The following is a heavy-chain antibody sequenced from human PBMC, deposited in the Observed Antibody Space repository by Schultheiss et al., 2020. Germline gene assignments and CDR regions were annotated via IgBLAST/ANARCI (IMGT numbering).Heavy chain of an antibody. CDR2: IRYDGSNK. J-gene: IGHJ4*02. D-gene: IGHD3-22*01. Sequence: GGSLRLSCAASGFTFSSFAMHWVRQAPGNGLEWVAIIRYDGSNKYYIDSVKGRFIISRDYSKNTVYLQMDSLRPEDTAIYYCAKGGVDYYESTGYYLDYWGQGTLVTVSS. V-gene: IGHV3-30*02. CDR1: GFTFSSFA. CDR3: AKGGVDYYESTGYYLDY.